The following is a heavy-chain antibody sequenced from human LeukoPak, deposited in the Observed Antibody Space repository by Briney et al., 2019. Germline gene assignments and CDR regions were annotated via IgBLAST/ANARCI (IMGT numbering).Heavy chain of an antibody. CDR1: GGSISSGGYY. J-gene: IGHJ4*02. Sequence: SQTLSLTCTVSGGSISSGGYYWSWIRQHPGTGLEWIGYIYYSGSTYYNPSLKSRVTISVGTSKNQFSLKLSSVTAADTAVYYCARDSERKRYYYDSSGYSRVIDYWGQGTLVTVSS. CDR2: IYYSGST. V-gene: IGHV4-31*03. CDR3: ARDSERKRYYYDSSGYSRVIDY. D-gene: IGHD3-22*01.